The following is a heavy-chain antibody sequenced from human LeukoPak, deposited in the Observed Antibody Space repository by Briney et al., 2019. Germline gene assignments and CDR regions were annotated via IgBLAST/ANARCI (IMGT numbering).Heavy chain of an antibody. Sequence: PGGSLRLSCAASGFTFSRYDMHWVRQPTGKGLEWVSGIGTAGEIYYPGSVKGRFTISRDNSKNTLYLQMNSLRAEDTAVYYCAKTILTMTTAISAEYFQHWGQGTLVTVSS. CDR3: AKTILTMTTAISAEYFQH. J-gene: IGHJ1*01. CDR1: GFTFSRYD. D-gene: IGHD4-17*01. V-gene: IGHV3-13*01. CDR2: IGTAGEI.